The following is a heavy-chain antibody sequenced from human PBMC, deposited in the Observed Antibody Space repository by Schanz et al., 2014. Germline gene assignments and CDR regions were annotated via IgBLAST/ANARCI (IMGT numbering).Heavy chain of an antibody. J-gene: IGHJ6*02. CDR3: ARVRSEDYGGMDV. CDR2: INPNTGGT. Sequence: QVQLVQSGADVKKPGASVKVSCKASGYSIGGYYMHWVRQAPGVGPEWMGRINPNTGGTQYAQKFQGRVTMTTAKSISTVYMELSRLRSDDTAVYYCARVRSEDYGGMDVWGQGTTVTVSS. CDR1: GYSIGGYY. V-gene: IGHV1-2*06.